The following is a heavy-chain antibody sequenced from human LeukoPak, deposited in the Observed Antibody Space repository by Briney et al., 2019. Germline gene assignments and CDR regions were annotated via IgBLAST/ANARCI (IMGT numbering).Heavy chain of an antibody. D-gene: IGHD2-15*01. CDR1: GFTFSSYG. CDR2: ISTSSSYI. CDR3: ARGADGVSSNSRGWFDP. J-gene: IGHJ5*02. V-gene: IGHV3-21*01. Sequence: PGGTLRLSCEASGFTFSSYGMSWVRQAPGKGLEWVSSISTSSSYIYYADSVRGRFTISRDNAKNSLYLQMNSLRAEDTAVYSCARGADGVSSNSRGWFDPWGQGTLVTVSS.